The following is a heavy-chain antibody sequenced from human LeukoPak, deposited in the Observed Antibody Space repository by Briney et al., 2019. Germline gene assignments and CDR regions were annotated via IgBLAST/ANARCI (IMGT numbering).Heavy chain of an antibody. V-gene: IGHV3-23*01. CDR2: ISDSGGSK. Sequence: GGALRLSCAASGFTFSSYGMSWVRLAPGKGLEWVSGISDSGGSKYYADSVKGRFTISRDNSKNTLYLQMNSLRAEDTAVYYCARRPGSWFYFDCWGQGILVTVSS. D-gene: IGHD6-13*01. CDR1: GFTFSSYG. CDR3: ARRPGSWFYFDC. J-gene: IGHJ4*02.